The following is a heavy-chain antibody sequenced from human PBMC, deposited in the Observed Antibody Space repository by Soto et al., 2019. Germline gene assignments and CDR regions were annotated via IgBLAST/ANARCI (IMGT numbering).Heavy chain of an antibody. Sequence: SLKVSCKASGGTFSSYAISWVRQAPGQGLEWMGGIIPIFGTANYAQKFQGRVTITADESTSTAYMELSSLRSEDTAVYYCARVDYYDSSGYYFPLDYWGQGTLVTVS. V-gene: IGHV1-69*13. CDR3: ARVDYYDSSGYYFPLDY. J-gene: IGHJ4*02. CDR1: GGTFSSYA. D-gene: IGHD3-22*01. CDR2: IIPIFGTA.